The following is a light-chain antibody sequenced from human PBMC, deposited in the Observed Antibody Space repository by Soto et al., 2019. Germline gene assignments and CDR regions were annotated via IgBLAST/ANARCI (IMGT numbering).Light chain of an antibody. Sequence: EIVLTQSPGSLSLSPGQRATLSCRASQSVDTTFFAWYQKKPGQAPRLLIYGASKRATGIPDRFSGSGSGTDFTLIIVRLEPEDFAVYYCQQYMSSVTFGQGTKVEIK. V-gene: IGKV3-20*01. CDR1: QSVDTTF. J-gene: IGKJ1*01. CDR3: QQYMSSVT. CDR2: GAS.